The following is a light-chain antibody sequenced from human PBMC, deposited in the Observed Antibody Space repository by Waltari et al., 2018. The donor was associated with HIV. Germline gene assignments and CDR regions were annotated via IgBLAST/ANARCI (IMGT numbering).Light chain of an antibody. V-gene: IGKV4-1*01. CDR3: QQCYATPLT. CDR2: WAS. J-gene: IGKJ4*01. Sequence: DIVMTQSPDSLAVSLGERATINYKSSQSVLSSPDNNNYLVWYQQKPGQPPKLLISWASTRESGVPDRFSGSGYGTDFTLTISSLQAEDVAVYYCQQCYATPLTFGGGTKVEIK. CDR1: QSVLSSPDNNNY.